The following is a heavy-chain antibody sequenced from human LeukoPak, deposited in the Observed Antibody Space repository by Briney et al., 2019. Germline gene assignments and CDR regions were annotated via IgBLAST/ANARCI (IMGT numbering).Heavy chain of an antibody. CDR1: GFTFSSYW. J-gene: IGHJ6*02. V-gene: IGHV3-7*03. Sequence: GGSLRLSCAASGFTFSSYWMSWVRQAPGKGLEWVANIKQDGSEKYYVDSVKGRFTISRDNAKNSLYLQMNSLRAEDTAVYYCARDGPTYYYCGMDVWGQGTTVTVSS. CDR3: ARDGPTYYYCGMDV. CDR2: IKQDGSEK.